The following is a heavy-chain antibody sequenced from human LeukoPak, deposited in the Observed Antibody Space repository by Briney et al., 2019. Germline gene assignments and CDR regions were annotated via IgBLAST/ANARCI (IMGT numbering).Heavy chain of an antibody. V-gene: IGHV3-7*03. CDR2: IKEDGGEK. D-gene: IGHD6-6*01. CDR1: GFTFNTFW. CDR3: ARVRVAARNVFDP. J-gene: IGHJ5*02. Sequence: GGSLRLSCAASGFTFNTFWMSWVRKAPGKGLGWVANIKEDGGEKYYVDSVKGRFAISRDNARNSLYLQMNSLRAEDTAIYYCARVRVAARNVFDPWGQGTLVTVSS.